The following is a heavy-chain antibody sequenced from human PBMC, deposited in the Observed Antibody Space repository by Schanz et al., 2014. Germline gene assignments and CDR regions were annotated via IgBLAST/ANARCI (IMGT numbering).Heavy chain of an antibody. V-gene: IGHV3-33*06. D-gene: IGHD2-15*01. Sequence: QVQLVESGGGLVKPGGSLRLSCAASGFTFRDYYMSWIRQAPGKGLEWVAVIWSDGSGKYYADSVKGRFTISRDSPKNTLYLQMNSLSADDTAVFYCAKGMGYCSGGTCYDYYYYGLDVWGQGTTVTVSS. CDR2: IWSDGSGK. CDR1: GFTFRDYY. J-gene: IGHJ6*02. CDR3: AKGMGYCSGGTCYDYYYYGLDV.